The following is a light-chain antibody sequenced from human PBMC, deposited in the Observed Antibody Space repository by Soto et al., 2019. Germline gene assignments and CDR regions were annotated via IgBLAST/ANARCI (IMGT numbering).Light chain of an antibody. Sequence: TQSPATLSVSQWEGATLSCRASQGIGSTLAWYQHKPGQTPRLLIYDTSTRATGVPDRFSGSGSGTDFTLTISRLEPEDFAVYYCQQYGSSGTFGQGTKVDIK. V-gene: IGKV3-20*01. CDR1: QGIGST. CDR2: DTS. CDR3: QQYGSSGT. J-gene: IGKJ1*01.